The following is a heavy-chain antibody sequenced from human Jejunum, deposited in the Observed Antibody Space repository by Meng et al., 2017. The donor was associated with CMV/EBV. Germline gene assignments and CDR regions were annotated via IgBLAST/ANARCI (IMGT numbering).Heavy chain of an antibody. D-gene: IGHD6-19*01. J-gene: IGHJ4*02. CDR2: IDSNSGET. V-gene: IGHV1-2*02. CDR3: AREQTVSGSRGLDY. CDR1: GYTFIDYY. Sequence: SGYTFIDYYIHWVRQAPGQGLGWMGWIDSNSGETNSAQKFSGRVTLTRDTSITTAYMEVISLRSDDTAVYYCAREQTVSGSRGLDYWGQGTLVTVSS.